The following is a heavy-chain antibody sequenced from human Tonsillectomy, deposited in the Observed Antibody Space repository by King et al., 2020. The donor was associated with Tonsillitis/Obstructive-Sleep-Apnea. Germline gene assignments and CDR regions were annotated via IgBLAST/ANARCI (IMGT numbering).Heavy chain of an antibody. D-gene: IGHD5/OR15-5a*01. V-gene: IGHV3-48*02. J-gene: IGHJ4*02. Sequence: VQLVESGGGWVQPGGSLRLSCAASGFTFSDYSMNWVRQAPGKGLEWVSYISSSSTTIHNADSTKGRFTISRDNARNSLYLQMNSRTDEDTAVYYCAREASTCLDYWGQGTLVTVSS. CDR2: ISSSSTTI. CDR1: GFTFSDYS. CDR3: AREASTCLDY.